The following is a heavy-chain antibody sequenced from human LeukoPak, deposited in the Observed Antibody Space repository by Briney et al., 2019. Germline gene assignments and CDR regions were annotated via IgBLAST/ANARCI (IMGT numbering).Heavy chain of an antibody. Sequence: PGGSLRLSCAASGFTFSNYGMHWVRQAPGKGLEWVAVISYDGSNKYYTDSVKGRFTISRDNSKNTLYLQMNSLRAEDTAVYYCASARGSNYGSLGDWGQGTLVTVSS. J-gene: IGHJ4*02. CDR2: ISYDGSNK. CDR1: GFTFSNYG. CDR3: ASARGSNYGSLGD. D-gene: IGHD5-18*01. V-gene: IGHV3-30*03.